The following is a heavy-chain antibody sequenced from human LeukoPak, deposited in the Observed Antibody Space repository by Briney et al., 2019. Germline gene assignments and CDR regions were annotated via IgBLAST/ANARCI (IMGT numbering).Heavy chain of an antibody. V-gene: IGHV3-23*01. CDR2: ISGSGRTT. CDR1: GFTFSNYG. J-gene: IGHJ4*02. Sequence: PGGTLRLSCAASGFTFSNYGMSWVRQAPGKGLQWVSAISGSGRTTYYADSVKGRFTISRDDSKDTLYLQMNSLRAEDTAIYYCAKVPLNYGDSIDHWGQGTLVTVSS. CDR3: AKVPLNYGDSIDH. D-gene: IGHD4-17*01.